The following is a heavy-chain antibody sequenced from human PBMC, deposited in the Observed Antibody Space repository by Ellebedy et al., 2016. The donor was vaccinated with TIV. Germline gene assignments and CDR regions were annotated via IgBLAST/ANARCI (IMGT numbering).Heavy chain of an antibody. Sequence: GGSLRLXXAASGFIFGSYGMHWVRQAPGKGLEWVTVISYEGSNEYYADSVKGRFTISRDNSKNTLYLQMNSLRAEDTAVYYCARIRAQWEPLDYWGQGTLVTVPS. D-gene: IGHD1-26*01. CDR3: ARIRAQWEPLDY. CDR1: GFIFGSYG. V-gene: IGHV3-30-3*01. CDR2: ISYEGSNE. J-gene: IGHJ4*02.